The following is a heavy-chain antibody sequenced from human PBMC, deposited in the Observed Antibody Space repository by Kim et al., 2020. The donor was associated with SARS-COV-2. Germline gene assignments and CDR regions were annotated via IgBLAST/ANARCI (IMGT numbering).Heavy chain of an antibody. V-gene: IGHV3-23*01. Sequence: GGSLRLSCAASGFTFSIYAMSWVRQAPGKGLEWVSTISGSGTNKYYVDSVKGRFTISRDNSKNTLYLQLNSLRVEDTALYYCAKSVRVGGEGDNWGQGTL. CDR2: ISGSGTNK. J-gene: IGHJ4*02. D-gene: IGHD3-16*01. CDR3: AKSVRVGGEGDN. CDR1: GFTFSIYA.